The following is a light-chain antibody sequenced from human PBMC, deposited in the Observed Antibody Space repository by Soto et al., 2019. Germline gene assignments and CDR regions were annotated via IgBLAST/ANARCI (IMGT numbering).Light chain of an antibody. CDR3: QQYGSSGT. V-gene: IGKV3-20*01. CDR2: GAS. Sequence: EVVLTQSPATLSLSPGERATVSCWASQSVSNNYLAWYQQKPGQAPRLLIYGASNRATGIPDRFSGSGSGTDFTLTISRLEPEDFAVYYCQQYGSSGTFGQGTKVDI. J-gene: IGKJ1*01. CDR1: QSVSNNY.